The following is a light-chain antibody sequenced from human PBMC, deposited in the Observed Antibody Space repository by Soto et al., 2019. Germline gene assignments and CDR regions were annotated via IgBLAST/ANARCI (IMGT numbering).Light chain of an antibody. CDR1: QTISSW. Sequence: DIQMTQYPFTLSASVGDRVTISCRAGQTISSWLAWYQHKPGKAPKLLSYKASTLQTGVPSRFSGSGSGTEFTLTISSLQPDDFATYFCQQYSRYPWTFGQGTKVEIK. CDR3: QQYSRYPWT. CDR2: KAS. J-gene: IGKJ1*01. V-gene: IGKV1-5*03.